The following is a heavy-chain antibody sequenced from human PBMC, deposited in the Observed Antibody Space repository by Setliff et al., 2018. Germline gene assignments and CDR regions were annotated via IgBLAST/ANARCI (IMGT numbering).Heavy chain of an antibody. CDR1: GYNFASYW. J-gene: IGHJ6*03. CDR3: ARQIGSSLSHFYYYMDV. V-gene: IGHV5-51*01. Sequence: GESLKISCKGSGYNFASYWIAWVRQMPGKGLEWMGIIYPDDSDTRYSPSFQGQVTISADKSISTAYLQWSSRKASDTAMYYCARQIGSSLSHFYYYMDVWGKGTTVTVSS. D-gene: IGHD6-19*01. CDR2: IYPDDSDT.